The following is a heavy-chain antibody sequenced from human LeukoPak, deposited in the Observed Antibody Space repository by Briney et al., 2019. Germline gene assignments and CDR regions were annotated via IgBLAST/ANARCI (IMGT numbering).Heavy chain of an antibody. CDR2: IKQDGSEK. J-gene: IGHJ5*02. V-gene: IGHV3-7*01. Sequence: GGSLRLSCAASGVTFSSYWMSWVRQAPGKGLEWVANIKQDGSEKYYVDSVKGRFTISRDNAKNSLYLQMNSLRAEDTAVYYCARDSVGYDFWSGYYHNWFDPWGQGTLVTVSS. D-gene: IGHD3-3*01. CDR3: ARDSVGYDFWSGYYHNWFDP. CDR1: GVTFSSYW.